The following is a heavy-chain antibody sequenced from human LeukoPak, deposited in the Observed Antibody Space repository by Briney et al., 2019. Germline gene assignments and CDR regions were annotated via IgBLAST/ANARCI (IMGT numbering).Heavy chain of an antibody. V-gene: IGHV3-7*01. CDR1: GFPFSRYW. Sequence: GGSLRLSCAASGFPFSRYWMTWVRQAPGKGLEWVANIKQDGREKYYVDFVKGRFTISRDNAKNSLYLQMNSLRAEDTAVYYCAREKEGYCSRASCYLDYYYYYMDVWGKGTTVTISS. D-gene: IGHD2-2*01. CDR2: IKQDGREK. J-gene: IGHJ6*03. CDR3: AREKEGYCSRASCYLDYYYYYMDV.